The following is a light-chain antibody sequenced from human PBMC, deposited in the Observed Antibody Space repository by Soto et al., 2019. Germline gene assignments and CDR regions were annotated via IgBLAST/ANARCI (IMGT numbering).Light chain of an antibody. V-gene: IGKV4-1*01. Sequence: DIVMTQSPDSLAVSLGERATINCKSSQSVLYTSSNKNYLAWYQHKPGQPPKLLIVWASTRESGVPDRFSGSGSGTDFTLTISSLQAEDVAVYYCQQYYTIPRTFGQGTKVEIK. CDR3: QQYYTIPRT. CDR2: WAS. CDR1: QSVLYTSSNKNY. J-gene: IGKJ1*01.